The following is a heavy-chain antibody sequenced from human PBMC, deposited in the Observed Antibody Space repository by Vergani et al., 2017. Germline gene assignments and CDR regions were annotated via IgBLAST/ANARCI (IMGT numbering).Heavy chain of an antibody. J-gene: IGHJ4*02. Sequence: QVQLVQSGAEVKKPGASVKVSCKVSGYTLTELSMHWVRQAPGKGLEWMGGLDPEDGETIYGQKFQGRVTMTEDTSTDTAYMEMSSLRSDDTAVYYCAMDHCSGGSCYSVGDYWGQGTLVTVSS. CDR2: LDPEDGET. CDR1: GYTLTELS. D-gene: IGHD2-15*01. CDR3: AMDHCSGGSCYSVGDY. V-gene: IGHV1-24*01.